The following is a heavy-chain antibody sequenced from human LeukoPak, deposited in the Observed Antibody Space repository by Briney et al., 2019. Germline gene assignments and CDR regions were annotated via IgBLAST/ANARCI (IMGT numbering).Heavy chain of an antibody. Sequence: GASVTVSCTASGYTFTNYGMHWVRQAPGQRLEWMGWINGGNGNAKYSQNFQGRVTIIRDTSASTAYMELSSLRSEDTAVYYCARVPLHDSSGHYYPHWGQGTLVTVSS. CDR3: ARVPLHDSSGHYYPH. V-gene: IGHV1-3*01. J-gene: IGHJ1*01. CDR1: GYTFTNYG. D-gene: IGHD3-22*01. CDR2: INGGNGNA.